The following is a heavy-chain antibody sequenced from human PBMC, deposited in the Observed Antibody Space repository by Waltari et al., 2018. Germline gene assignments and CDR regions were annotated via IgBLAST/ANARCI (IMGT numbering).Heavy chain of an antibody. Sequence: QLHLHYSAPRLVRPSATLSLICRVSCVSINSHRHYRAWFRQSPGQGLELLGTVSYSGTTYISPSLKSRVSVSRDTSKNQVSLILGSVTAADMAVYYCATYIGASVGTAAFDVWGQGTMVTVSS. CDR3: ATYIGASVGTAAFDV. D-gene: IGHD5-12*01. J-gene: IGHJ3*01. V-gene: IGHV4-39*01. CDR2: VSYSGTT. CDR1: CVSINSHRHY.